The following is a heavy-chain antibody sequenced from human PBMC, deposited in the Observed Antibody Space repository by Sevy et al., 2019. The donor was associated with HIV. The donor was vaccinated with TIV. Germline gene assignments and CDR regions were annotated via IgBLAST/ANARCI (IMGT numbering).Heavy chain of an antibody. D-gene: IGHD4-17*01. Sequence: GESLKISCAASGFMFSSYSVHWVRQAPGKGLEWVAVISYAGSNKYYADSVKGRFTMSRDNSKNTLYLQMNSLRAEDTAVYYCARDVAFTTEYSYGMDVWGQGTTVIVSS. J-gene: IGHJ6*02. CDR3: ARDVAFTTEYSYGMDV. V-gene: IGHV3-30-3*01. CDR1: GFMFSSYS. CDR2: ISYAGSNK.